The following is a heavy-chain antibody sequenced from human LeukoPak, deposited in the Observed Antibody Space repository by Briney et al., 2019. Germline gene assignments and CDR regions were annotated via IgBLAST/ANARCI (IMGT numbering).Heavy chain of an antibody. J-gene: IGHJ4*02. D-gene: IGHD3-3*01. Sequence: KPSETLSLTCSVSSGSISSYYWSWIRQPAGKGLEWIGRIYTSGSTNYNPSLKSRVTMSVDTSKNQFSLKLSSVTAADTAVYYCARAPFWSGYYYFDYWGQGTLVTVSS. V-gene: IGHV4-4*07. CDR1: SGSISSYY. CDR3: ARAPFWSGYYYFDY. CDR2: IYTSGST.